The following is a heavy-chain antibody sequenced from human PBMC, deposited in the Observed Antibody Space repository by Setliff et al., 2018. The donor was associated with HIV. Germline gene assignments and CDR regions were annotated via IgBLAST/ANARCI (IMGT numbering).Heavy chain of an antibody. CDR3: ARYGGIIYFYMDV. CDR2: MYHSGST. Sequence: SETLSLTCTVSGGSITGHYWSWIRQPPGKGLEWIGSMYHSGSTYHNPSLKSRVTISVDTSKNQFSLKLSSVTAADTAVYYCARYGGIIYFYMDVWGKGTTVTVSS. CDR1: GGSITGHY. V-gene: IGHV4-39*07. D-gene: IGHD3-10*01. J-gene: IGHJ6*03.